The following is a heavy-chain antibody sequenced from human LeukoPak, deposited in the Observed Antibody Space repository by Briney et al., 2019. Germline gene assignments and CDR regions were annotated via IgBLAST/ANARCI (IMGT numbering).Heavy chain of an antibody. CDR3: AREPIVGQYPGNWFDP. J-gene: IGHJ5*02. V-gene: IGHV4-4*07. CDR1: GGSISSYY. D-gene: IGHD1-26*01. Sequence: SETLSLPCTVSGGSISSYYWSWIRQPAGKGLEWIGRIYSSGSTNYNPSLKSRVTMSVDTSKNQFSLKLSSVTAADTAVYYCAREPIVGQYPGNWFDPWGQGTLVTVSS. CDR2: IYSSGST.